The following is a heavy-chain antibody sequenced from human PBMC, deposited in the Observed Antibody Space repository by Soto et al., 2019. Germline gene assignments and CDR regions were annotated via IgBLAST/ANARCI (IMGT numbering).Heavy chain of an antibody. V-gene: IGHV4-34*01. CDR2: INHSRST. CDR1: GGSFSGYY. J-gene: IGHJ4*02. Sequence: SETLSLTCAVYGGSFSGYYWSWIRQPPGKGLEWIGEINHSRSTNYNPSLKSRVTISVDTSKNQFSLKLSSVTAADTAVYYCARGRPVHHSGSYVDYWGQGTLVTVSS. D-gene: IGHD1-26*01. CDR3: ARGRPVHHSGSYVDY.